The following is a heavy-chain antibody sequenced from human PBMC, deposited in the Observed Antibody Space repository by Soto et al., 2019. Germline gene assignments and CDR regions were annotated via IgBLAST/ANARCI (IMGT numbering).Heavy chain of an antibody. CDR2: ISWNSGTI. CDR3: ARDGGYSYGPFDY. V-gene: IGHV3-9*01. Sequence: GGSLRLSCAASGFTFDDYAMHWVRQPPGKGLEWVSGISWNSGTIYYADSVKGRFTISRDNAKNSLYLQMNSLRAEDTAVYYCARDGGYSYGPFDYWGQGTLVTVSS. D-gene: IGHD5-18*01. J-gene: IGHJ4*02. CDR1: GFTFDDYA.